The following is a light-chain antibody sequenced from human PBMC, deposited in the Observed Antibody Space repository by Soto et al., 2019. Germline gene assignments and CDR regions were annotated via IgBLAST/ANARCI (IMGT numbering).Light chain of an antibody. V-gene: IGKV3-15*01. J-gene: IGKJ5*01. CDR3: HQRYNWPRVP. Sequence: IVMTQYTNTLSVSPEESALLSCSASQSISSNLAWYQQKPGQAPRLLIYGASTRATGIPARFSGSGSGTDFTLTITSLEPEDFAVYFCHQRYNWPRVPLGQGTRPAI. CDR1: QSISSN. CDR2: GAS.